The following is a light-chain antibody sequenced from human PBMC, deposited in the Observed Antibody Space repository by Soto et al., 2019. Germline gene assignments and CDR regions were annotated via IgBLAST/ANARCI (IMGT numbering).Light chain of an antibody. Sequence: PQTPATLSVSPGERATLSCRASESVSRNLAWYQQKPGQAPRLLIYGASSRATGIPDRFSGSGSGTDFTLTISRLEPEDFAVYYCQQYGSSPWTFGQGTKVDIK. CDR2: GAS. CDR1: ESVSRN. J-gene: IGKJ1*01. CDR3: QQYGSSPWT. V-gene: IGKV3-20*01.